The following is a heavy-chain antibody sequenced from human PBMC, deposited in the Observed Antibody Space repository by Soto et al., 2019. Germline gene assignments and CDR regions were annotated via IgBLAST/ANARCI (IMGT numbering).Heavy chain of an antibody. D-gene: IGHD2-8*01. J-gene: IGHJ4*02. V-gene: IGHV3-74*01. CDR2: INTDGSIT. CDR3: ARDTNGLHY. CDR1: GLIFSNYK. Sequence: EVQLVESGGGLVQPGGSLRLSCAASGLIFSNYKMHWVRQAPGKGLVWVSRINTDGSITDYADSVKGRFTVSRDNAKNTMDLQMNSLTADDTAVYYCARDTNGLHYWGQGTLVTVSS.